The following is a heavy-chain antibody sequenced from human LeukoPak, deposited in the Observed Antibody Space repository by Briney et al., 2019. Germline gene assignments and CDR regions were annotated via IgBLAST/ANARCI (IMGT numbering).Heavy chain of an antibody. D-gene: IGHD6-13*01. J-gene: IGHJ5*02. V-gene: IGHV3-48*03. Sequence: GGSLRLSCAASGFTFSSYEMNWVRQAPGKGLEWVSYISSSGSTIYYADSVKGRFTISRDNAKNSLYLQMNSLRAEDTAVYYCAGLKAAAGENWFDPWGQGTLVTVSS. CDR1: GFTFSSYE. CDR3: AGLKAAAGENWFDP. CDR2: ISSSGSTI.